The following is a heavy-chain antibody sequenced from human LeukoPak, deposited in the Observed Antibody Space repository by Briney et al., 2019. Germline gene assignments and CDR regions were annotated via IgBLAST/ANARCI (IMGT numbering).Heavy chain of an antibody. V-gene: IGHV2-70*04. CDR2: IEWDDDK. CDR1: GFSLGTSGMR. D-gene: IGHD5-18*01. CDR3: ELIYVDTDMVSNY. Sequence: SGPTLVNPTQTLTLTCTFSGFSLGTSGMRVSWIRQPPGKALEWLARIEWDDDKFYSTSLKTRLTISKDTSKNQVVLTMTNMDPVDTATYYCELIYVDTDMVSNYWGQGTLVTVSS. J-gene: IGHJ4*02.